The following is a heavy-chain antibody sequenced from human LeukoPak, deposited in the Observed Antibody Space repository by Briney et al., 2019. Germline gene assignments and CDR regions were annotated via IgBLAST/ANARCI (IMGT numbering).Heavy chain of an antibody. CDR1: GITFSSYS. CDR3: ARVATDGGGFDP. V-gene: IGHV3-48*01. D-gene: IGHD3-16*01. J-gene: IGHJ5*02. Sequence: GGSLRLSCAASGITFSSYSMNWVRQAPGKGLEWISYLSSDNYTIYYADSVKGRFIISRDNAKDSLYLQMKSLRAEDTAVYYCARVATDGGGFDPWGQGTLVTVSS. CDR2: LSSDNYTI.